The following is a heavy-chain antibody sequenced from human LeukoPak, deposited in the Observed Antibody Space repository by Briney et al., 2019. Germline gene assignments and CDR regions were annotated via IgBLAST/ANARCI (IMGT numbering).Heavy chain of an antibody. J-gene: IGHJ3*02. V-gene: IGHV4-59*01. Sequence: SETLSLTCTVSGGSISSYYWSWIRQPPGKGLEWIGYIYYSGSTNYNPSLKSRVTISVDTSKNQFSLKLSSVTAADTAVYYCARSVWIPDAFDIWGQGTMVTVSS. CDR3: ARSVWIPDAFDI. D-gene: IGHD5-18*01. CDR2: IYYSGST. CDR1: GGSISSYY.